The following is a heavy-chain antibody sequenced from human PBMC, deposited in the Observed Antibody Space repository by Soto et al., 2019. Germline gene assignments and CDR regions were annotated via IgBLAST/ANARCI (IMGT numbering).Heavy chain of an antibody. CDR3: ATTPFNMASAGSYYFDS. V-gene: IGHV1-69*01. J-gene: IGHJ4*02. CDR2: IIPRFGTL. Sequence: QVKLVQSGTEVKRPGSSVKVSCKASGGTFSNYGLSWLRQAPGHGLQWMGGIIPRFGTLHNAREFQDRVTITAAQSTGTATMDLRSLTYDDTAVYFCATTPFNMASAGSYYFDSWGQGILVTVSS. CDR1: GGTFSNYG. D-gene: IGHD6-13*01.